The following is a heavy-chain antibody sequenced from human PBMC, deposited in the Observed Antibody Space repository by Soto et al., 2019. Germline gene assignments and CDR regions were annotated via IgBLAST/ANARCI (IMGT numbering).Heavy chain of an antibody. J-gene: IGHJ6*02. CDR2: ISAYNGNT. CDR1: GYTFTSYV. CDR3: TRVAPVRITIFGVVISYGMDV. D-gene: IGHD3-3*01. Sequence: ASVKVSCKASGYTFTSYVIRWVRQAPGPGLEWMGWISAYNGNTNYAQKLQGRVTMTTDTSTSTAYMELRSLSSDDTAVYYYTRVAPVRITIFGVVISYGMDVWGQGTTVTVSS. V-gene: IGHV1-18*04.